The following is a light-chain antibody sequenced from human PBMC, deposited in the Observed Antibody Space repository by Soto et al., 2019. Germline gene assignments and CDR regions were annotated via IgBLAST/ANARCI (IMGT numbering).Light chain of an antibody. V-gene: IGKV1-9*01. CDR2: AAS. Sequence: SQLTQSPSSLSASVGGRVTITCRASQGISSYLAWYQQKPGKAPKLLIYAASTLQSGVPSRFSGSGSGTDFTLTISSLQPEDFATYYCQQLNSYLALTFGGGTKVDIK. CDR3: QQLNSYLALT. CDR1: QGISSY. J-gene: IGKJ4*01.